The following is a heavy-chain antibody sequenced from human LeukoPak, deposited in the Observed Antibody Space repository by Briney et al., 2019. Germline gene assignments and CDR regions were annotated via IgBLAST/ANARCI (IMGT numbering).Heavy chain of an antibody. V-gene: IGHV1-8*01. J-gene: IGHJ5*02. CDR2: MKSKNGDT. D-gene: IGHD2-15*01. CDR3: ARMDYLQVADGNWFDP. Sequence: GASVKVSCKASGYTFTSYDINWVRQAPGQGLEWIGWMKSKNGDTGYAQKFQGRVTMTRDTSIGTAYMELGSLTSEDTAVYYCARMDYLQVADGNWFDPWGQGTLVTVSS. CDR1: GYTFTSYD.